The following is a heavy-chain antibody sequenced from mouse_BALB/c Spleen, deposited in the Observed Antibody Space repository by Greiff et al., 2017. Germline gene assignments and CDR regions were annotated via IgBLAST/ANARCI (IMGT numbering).Heavy chain of an antibody. J-gene: IGHJ2*01. Sequence: EVKVVESGGGLVQPGGSRKLSCAASGFTFSSFVMHWVRQAPEKGLEWVAYFSSGSSTIYYADTVKVRFTISRDNPKNTLFLQMTSLRSEATAMYYCARSYYFDYWGQGTTLT. CDR1: GFTFSSFV. CDR3: ARSYYFDY. CDR2: FSSGSSTI. V-gene: IGHV5-17*02.